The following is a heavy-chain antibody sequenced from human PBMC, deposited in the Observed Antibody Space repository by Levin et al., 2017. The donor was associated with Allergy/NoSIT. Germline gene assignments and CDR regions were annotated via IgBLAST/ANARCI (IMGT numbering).Heavy chain of an antibody. Sequence: SQTLSLTCTVSGGSFSSSSYFWGWIRQPAGRGLGWIGNIYYRGTTYYSPSLQSRVTISVDTSKNQFSLKLSSVTAADTAVYYCARPRGYSYGSFDYWGQGTLVTVSS. CDR3: ARPRGYSYGSFDY. D-gene: IGHD5-18*01. CDR2: IYYRGTT. CDR1: GGSFSSSSYF. J-gene: IGHJ4*02. V-gene: IGHV4-39*01.